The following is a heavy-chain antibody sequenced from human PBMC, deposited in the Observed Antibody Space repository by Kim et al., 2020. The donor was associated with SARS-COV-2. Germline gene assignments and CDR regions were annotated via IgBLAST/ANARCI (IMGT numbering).Heavy chain of an antibody. D-gene: IGHD6-19*01. Sequence: GGSLRLSCAASGFTFSSYGMHWVRQAPGKGLEWVAVISYDGSNKYYADSVKGRFTISRDNSKNTQYLQMNSLRAEDTAVYYCAKDPKQWPLGYFYYWGQG. CDR1: GFTFSSYG. J-gene: IGHJ4*02. CDR2: ISYDGSNK. CDR3: AKDPKQWPLGYFYY. V-gene: IGHV3-30*18.